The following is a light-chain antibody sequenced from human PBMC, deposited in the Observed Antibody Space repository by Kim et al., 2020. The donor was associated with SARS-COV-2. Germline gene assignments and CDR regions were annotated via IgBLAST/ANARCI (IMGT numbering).Light chain of an antibody. J-gene: IGKJ2*01. Sequence: ASVGDRVTITCRASQSISSYLNWYQHKPGQAPKLLIYAASNLHSGVPSRFSGSGSGTDFTLTITSLKPEDFATYYCQQSYNTPYTFGQGTKLEI. CDR3: QQSYNTPYT. CDR1: QSISSY. V-gene: IGKV1-39*01. CDR2: AAS.